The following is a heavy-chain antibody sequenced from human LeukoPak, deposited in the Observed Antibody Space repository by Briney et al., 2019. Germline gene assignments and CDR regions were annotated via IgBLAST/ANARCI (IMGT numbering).Heavy chain of an antibody. CDR1: GYNFATYG. J-gene: IGHJ4*02. CDR3: AKVAGDRLDS. CDR2: ISANNGKT. Sequence: ASVKVSCKSSGYNFATYGFCWGRQAPGHGLEWMGWISANNGKTNFAQKFQGRVNMTTDTSTTTAYMELTSLGPDDTAVYYCAKVAGDRLDSWGQGTLVTVSS. D-gene: IGHD6-13*01. V-gene: IGHV1-18*01.